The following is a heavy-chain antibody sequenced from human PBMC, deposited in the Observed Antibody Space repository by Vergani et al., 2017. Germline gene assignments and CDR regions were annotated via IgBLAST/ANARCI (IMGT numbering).Heavy chain of an antibody. V-gene: IGHV4-59*01. CDR3: GRVADFYGLGSRLLDL. CDR2: MYHSGST. CDR1: GGSMSGYD. D-gene: IGHD3-10*01. Sequence: QVQLQESGPGLVKPSETLSLTCSVSGGSMSGYDWSWIRQPPGKELEWIGYMYHSGSTNYNPSLETRVTISGDTSKNQFSLKLNFVTAADTAVYYCGRVADFYGLGSRLLDLWGQGILVTVSS. J-gene: IGHJ5*02.